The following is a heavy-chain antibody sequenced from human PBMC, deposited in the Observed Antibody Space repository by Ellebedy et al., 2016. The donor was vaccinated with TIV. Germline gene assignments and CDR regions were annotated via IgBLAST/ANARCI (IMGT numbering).Heavy chain of an antibody. Sequence: SETLSLXXTVSGGSISSYYWSWIRQPAGKGLEWIGRIYTSGSTNYNPSLKSRVTISVDTSKNQFSLKLSSVTAADTAVYFCARRGYGSGRYNWFDPWGQGTLVTVSS. D-gene: IGHD3-10*01. V-gene: IGHV4-4*07. CDR2: IYTSGST. CDR1: GGSISSYY. CDR3: ARRGYGSGRYNWFDP. J-gene: IGHJ5*02.